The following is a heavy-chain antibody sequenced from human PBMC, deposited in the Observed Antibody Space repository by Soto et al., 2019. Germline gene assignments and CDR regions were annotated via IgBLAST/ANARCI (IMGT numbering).Heavy chain of an antibody. CDR2: ISSSGSII. Sequence: GWSLRLSCAASGFTFSSYEMNLVRQAPGKGLEWVSYISSSGSIIYYADSVKGRFTISRDNAKNSLYLRMNSLRAEDTAVYYCARGVLYYYDSSGYHHWFEPWGKGTLVTVSS. CDR3: ARGVLYYYDSSGYHHWFEP. CDR1: GFTFSSYE. V-gene: IGHV3-48*03. J-gene: IGHJ5*02. D-gene: IGHD3-22*01.